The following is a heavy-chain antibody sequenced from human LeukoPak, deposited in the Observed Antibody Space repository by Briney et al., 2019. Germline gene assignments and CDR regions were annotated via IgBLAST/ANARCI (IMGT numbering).Heavy chain of an antibody. V-gene: IGHV4-34*04. CDR3: ARGKEDVVLPHVALLTFDI. J-gene: IGHJ3*02. Sequence: PSETLSLTCGVHGGSLSGYYWSWVRQSPGEGLEWIGEINHSGITNNSPSLKSRGTMSVDTSKNHFSLYLKSVTAPDTAIYYCARGKEDVVLPHVALLTFDIWGQGTRVTVSP. CDR1: GGSLSGYY. CDR2: INHSGIT. D-gene: IGHD2-15*01.